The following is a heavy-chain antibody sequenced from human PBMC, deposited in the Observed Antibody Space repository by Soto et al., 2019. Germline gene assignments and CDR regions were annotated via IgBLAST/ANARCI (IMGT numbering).Heavy chain of an antibody. CDR1: GESIDTAGYH. Sequence: QVQLQESAPRLVRPSQTLSLTCTVSGESIDTAGYHWTWIRQRPGKGLEWLGFISHSGATYYNSSVKSRLSISLDTSQNQFSLKVSSVTAADTAVYFCSRGDYWGQGMLVTVSS. CDR3: SRGDY. CDR2: ISHSGAT. V-gene: IGHV4-31*03. J-gene: IGHJ4*02.